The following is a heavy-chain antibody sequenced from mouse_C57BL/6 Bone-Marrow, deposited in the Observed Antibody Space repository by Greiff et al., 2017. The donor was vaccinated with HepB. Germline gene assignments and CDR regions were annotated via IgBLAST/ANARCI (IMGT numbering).Heavy chain of an antibody. CDR1: GFTFSDSY. V-gene: IGHV5-12*01. CDR3: ARQDTTVVAPLGFDV. CDR2: ISNGGGST. J-gene: IGHJ1*03. Sequence: EVMLVESGGGLVQPGGSLKLSCAASGFTFSDSYMYWVRQTPEKRLEWVAYISNGGGSTYYPDTLKGRFTISRDNAKNTLYLQMSRLKSEDTAMYYCARQDTTVVAPLGFDVWGTGTTVTVTA. D-gene: IGHD1-1*01.